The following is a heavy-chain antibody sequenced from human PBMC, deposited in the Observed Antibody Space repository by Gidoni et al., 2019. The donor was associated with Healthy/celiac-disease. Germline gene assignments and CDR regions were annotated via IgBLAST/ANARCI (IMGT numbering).Heavy chain of an antibody. CDR1: GYTFTSYY. CDR3: ARDRVSSGYYYYYGMDV. J-gene: IGHJ6*02. V-gene: IGHV1-46*03. Sequence: QVQLVQSGAEVKKPGASVKVSCKASGYTFTSYYMHWVRQAPGQGLEWMGIINPSGGSTSYAQKFQGRVTMTRDTSTSTVYMELSSLRSEDTAVYYCARDRVSSGYYYYYGMDVWGQGTTVTVSS. D-gene: IGHD3-22*01. CDR2: INPSGGST.